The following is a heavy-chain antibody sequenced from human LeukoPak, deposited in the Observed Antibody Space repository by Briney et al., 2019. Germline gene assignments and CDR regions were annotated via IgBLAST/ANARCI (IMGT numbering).Heavy chain of an antibody. V-gene: IGHV3-43D*03. CDR2: ISWDGGRT. Sequence: GGSLRLSCAASGFTFDDYAMHWVRQPPGKGLEWVSLISWDGGRTYYADSVKGRFTISRDNTKNSLYLQMNSLRAEDTAVYYCAKVSYAFDVWGQGTMVTVSS. J-gene: IGHJ3*01. CDR3: AKVSYAFDV. CDR1: GFTFDDYA.